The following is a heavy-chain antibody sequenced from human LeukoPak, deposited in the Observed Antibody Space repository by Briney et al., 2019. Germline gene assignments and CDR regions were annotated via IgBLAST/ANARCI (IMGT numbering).Heavy chain of an antibody. D-gene: IGHD6-13*01. V-gene: IGHV3-30*02. CDR1: GFTFSSYG. CDR2: IRYDGSNK. CDR3: AAGIAAADAFDI. Sequence: GGSLRLSCAASGFTFSSYGMHWVRQAPGKGLEWVAFIRYDGSNKYYADSVKGRFTISRDNSKNTLYLQMNSLRAEDTAVYYCAAGIAAADAFDIWGQGTMVTVSS. J-gene: IGHJ3*02.